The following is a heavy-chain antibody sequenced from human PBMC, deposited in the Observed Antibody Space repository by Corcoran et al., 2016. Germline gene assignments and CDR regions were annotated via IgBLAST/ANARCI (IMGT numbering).Heavy chain of an antibody. CDR1: GYTFTSYY. CDR3: ARPMAYYYVSGSYYNSAVGYGMDV. D-gene: IGHD3-10*01. V-gene: IGHV1-46*01. J-gene: IGHJ6*02. CDR2: INPSGGST. Sequence: QVQLVQSGAEVKKPGASVKVSCKASGYTFTSYYMHWVRQAPGQGLEWMGIINPSGGSTSYAQKFQGRVTMTRDTSTSTVYMELSSLRSEDTAVYYCARPMAYYYVSGSYYNSAVGYGMDVWGQGTTVTVSS.